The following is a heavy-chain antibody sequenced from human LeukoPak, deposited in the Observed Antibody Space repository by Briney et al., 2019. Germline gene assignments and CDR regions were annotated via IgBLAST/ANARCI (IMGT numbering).Heavy chain of an antibody. CDR1: GFTFSSYS. D-gene: IGHD3-10*01. J-gene: IGHJ2*01. Sequence: PGGALRPPCAASGFTFSSYSMNWVRQAPGKGLEWVSYISSSSSTIYYADSVKGRFTISRDNAKNSLYLQMNNLRAEDTAVYYCARESGYGSPSHWYFDLWGRGTQVTVSS. V-gene: IGHV3-48*01. CDR2: ISSSSSTI. CDR3: ARESGYGSPSHWYFDL.